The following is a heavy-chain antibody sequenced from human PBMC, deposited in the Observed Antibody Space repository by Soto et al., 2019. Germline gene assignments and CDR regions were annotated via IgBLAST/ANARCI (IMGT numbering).Heavy chain of an antibody. D-gene: IGHD6-13*01. CDR2: IWYDGSNK. CDR1: GVTFSSYG. J-gene: IGHJ6*02. CDR3: ARDRLGLQQLGYYYYGMDV. Sequence: HPGGSLRLSCAASGVTFSSYGMHLVRQAPGKGLEWVAVIWYDGSNKYYADSVKGRFTISRDNSKNTLYLQMNSLRAEDTAVYYCARDRLGLQQLGYYYYGMDVWGQGTTVTVS. V-gene: IGHV3-33*01.